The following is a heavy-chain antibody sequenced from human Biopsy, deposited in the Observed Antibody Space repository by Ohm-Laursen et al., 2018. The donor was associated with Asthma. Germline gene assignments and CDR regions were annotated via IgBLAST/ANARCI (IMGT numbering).Heavy chain of an antibody. CDR1: GGSISSSNYY. D-gene: IGHD2-15*01. CDR2: IYYGGST. V-gene: IGHV4-39*01. Sequence: SQTLSLTCTVSGGSISSSNYYWGWIRQPPGKGLEWIGNIYYGGSTYYSPSLKGRITISVDTSKKQFSLKLSSVTAADTAVYYCARLRIRPYYFDYWGRGTLVTVSS. J-gene: IGHJ4*02. CDR3: ARLRIRPYYFDY.